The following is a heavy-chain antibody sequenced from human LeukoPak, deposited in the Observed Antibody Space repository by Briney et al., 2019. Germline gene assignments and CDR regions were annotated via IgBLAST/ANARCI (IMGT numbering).Heavy chain of an antibody. V-gene: IGHV3-30-3*01. Sequence: GGSLRLSCAASGFTFSSYAMHWARQAPGKRLEWVAVISYDGSNKYYADSVKGRFTISRDNSKNTLYLQMNSLRAEDTAVYYCAREPEAHGGFDPWGQGTLVTVSS. D-gene: IGHD3-16*01. CDR3: AREPEAHGGFDP. J-gene: IGHJ5*02. CDR1: GFTFSSYA. CDR2: ISYDGSNK.